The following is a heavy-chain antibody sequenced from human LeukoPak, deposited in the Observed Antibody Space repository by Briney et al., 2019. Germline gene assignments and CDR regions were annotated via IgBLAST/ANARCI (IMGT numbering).Heavy chain of an antibody. V-gene: IGHV7-4-1*02. D-gene: IGHD3-3*01. J-gene: IGHJ6*03. CDR3: ARAGTDDFWSGYRYYYYYMDV. CDR1: GYTFTSYA. Sequence: GASVKVSCKASGYTFTSYAMNWVRQAPGQGLEWMGWINTNTGNPTYAQGFTGRFVFSLDTSVSTAYLQISSLKAEDTPVYYCARAGTDDFWSGYRYYYYYMDVWGKGTTVTVSS. CDR2: INTNTGNP.